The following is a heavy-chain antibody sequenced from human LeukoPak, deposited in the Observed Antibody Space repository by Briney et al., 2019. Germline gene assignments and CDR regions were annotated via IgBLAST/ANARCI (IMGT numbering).Heavy chain of an antibody. V-gene: IGHV3-64*01. Sequence: GGSLRLSCGASGFTFSSYAMHWVRQAPGKGLEYVSAISSNGGSTYCANPVKGRFTISRDNSKNTLYLQMGSLRAEDMAVYYCARESDSSGYPDYWGQGTLVTVSS. J-gene: IGHJ4*02. CDR2: ISSNGGST. CDR3: ARESDSSGYPDY. D-gene: IGHD3-22*01. CDR1: GFTFSSYA.